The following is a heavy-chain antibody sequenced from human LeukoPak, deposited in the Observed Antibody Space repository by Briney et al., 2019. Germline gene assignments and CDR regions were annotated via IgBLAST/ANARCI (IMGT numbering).Heavy chain of an antibody. CDR1: GDSISSGNYY. D-gene: IGHD3-22*01. V-gene: IGHV4-61*02. CDR3: ARVTTGGYYNC. J-gene: IGHJ4*02. Sequence: PSQTLSLTCSVSGDSISSGNYYWTWIRQPAGKGLEWIGRIYSTGSTNYNPSLKSRVTISVDTSKNQFSLRLSSVTAADTAVYYCARVTTGGYYNCWGRGTLVTVS. CDR2: IYSTGST.